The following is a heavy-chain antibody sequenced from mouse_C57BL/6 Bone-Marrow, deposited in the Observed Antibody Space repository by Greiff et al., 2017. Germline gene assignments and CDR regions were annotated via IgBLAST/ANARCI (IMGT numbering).Heavy chain of an antibody. V-gene: IGHV1-82*01. CDR1: GYAFSSSW. D-gene: IGHD2-4*01. J-gene: IGHJ1*03. CDR3: ARSTMITFDWYFDV. Sequence: VQLQQSGPELVKPGASVKISCKASGYAFSSSWMNWVKQRPGKGLEWIGRIYPGDGDTNSNGKFKGKATLTADKSSSTAYMQLSSLTSEDSAVYFCARSTMITFDWYFDVWGTGTTVTVSS. CDR2: IYPGDGDT.